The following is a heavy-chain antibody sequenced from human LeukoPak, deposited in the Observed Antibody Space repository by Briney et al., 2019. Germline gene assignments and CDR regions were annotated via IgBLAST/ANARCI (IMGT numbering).Heavy chain of an antibody. V-gene: IGHV1-18*01. Sequence: GASVKVSCKASGYTLTSYGISWVRQAPGQGLEWMGWISAYNGNTNYAQKLQGRVTMTTDTSTSTAYMELRSLRSDDTAVYYCAMEEDCTNGVCYGFLGYWGQGTLVTVSS. CDR2: ISAYNGNT. CDR3: AMEEDCTNGVCYGFLGY. J-gene: IGHJ4*02. CDR1: GYTLTSYG. D-gene: IGHD2-8*01.